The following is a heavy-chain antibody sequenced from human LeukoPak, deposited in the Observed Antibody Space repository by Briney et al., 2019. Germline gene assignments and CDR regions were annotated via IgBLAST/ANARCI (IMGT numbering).Heavy chain of an antibody. V-gene: IGHV1-2*04. D-gene: IGHD5-24*01. CDR1: GYTFTGYY. CDR2: INLNSGGT. Sequence: ASVKVSCKASGYTFTGYYMHWVRQTPGQGLEWMGWINLNSGGTNYAQKFQGWVTMTRDTSISTAYMELSRLRSDDTAVYYCARWVSVATIHLGDYYYGMDVWGQGTTVTVSS. J-gene: IGHJ6*02. CDR3: ARWVSVATIHLGDYYYGMDV.